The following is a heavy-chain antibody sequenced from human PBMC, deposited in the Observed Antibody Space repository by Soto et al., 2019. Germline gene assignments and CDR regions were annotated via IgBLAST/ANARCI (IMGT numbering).Heavy chain of an antibody. D-gene: IGHD7-27*01. CDR1: GGSISSSNW. J-gene: IGHJ3*02. V-gene: IGHV4-4*02. CDR3: ARWRGTGVGTNDAFDI. CDR2: IYHSGST. Sequence: SETLSLTCAVSGGSISSSNWWSWVRQPPGKGLEWIGEIYHSGSTNYNPSLKGRVTISVDKSKNQFSLKLSSVTAADTAVYYCARWRGTGVGTNDAFDIWGQGTMVTVSS.